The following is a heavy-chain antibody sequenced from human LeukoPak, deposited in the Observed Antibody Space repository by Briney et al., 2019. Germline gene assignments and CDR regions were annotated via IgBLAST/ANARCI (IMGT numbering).Heavy chain of an antibody. D-gene: IGHD3-3*01. Sequence: KSSETLSLTCTVSGGSISSSDHYWAWIRQPPGKGLEWIGSKYYSGDTYYSPSLKSRVTISVDTSRNKFALKLNSVTAADTAVYFCARHRLEGDTFDIWGQGTKVTVSS. V-gene: IGHV4-39*01. CDR2: KYYSGDT. CDR3: ARHRLEGDTFDI. J-gene: IGHJ3*02. CDR1: GGSISSSDHY.